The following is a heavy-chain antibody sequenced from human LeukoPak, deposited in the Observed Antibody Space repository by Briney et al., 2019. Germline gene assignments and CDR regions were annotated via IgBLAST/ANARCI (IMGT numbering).Heavy chain of an antibody. V-gene: IGHV4-59*01. Sequence: SETLSLTCTVSGGSISTYHWSWIRQPPEKGLEWIGYISYSRSTNYNPSLQSRVTISVSTSKNQFSLKLTSVTAADTAVYYCAREPTLTTFGYWGQGTLVTVSS. D-gene: IGHD4-17*01. CDR3: AREPTLTTFGY. CDR2: ISYSRST. CDR1: GGSISTYH. J-gene: IGHJ4*02.